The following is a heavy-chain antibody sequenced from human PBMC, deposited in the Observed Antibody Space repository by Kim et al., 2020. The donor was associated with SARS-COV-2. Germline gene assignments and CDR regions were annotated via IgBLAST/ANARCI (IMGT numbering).Heavy chain of an antibody. J-gene: IGHJ5*02. V-gene: IGHV1-2*02. D-gene: IGHD2-2*01. CDR2: INPNSGGT. CDR1: GYTFTGYY. Sequence: ASVKVSCKASGYTFTGYYMHWVRQAPGQGLEWMVWINPNSGGTNYAQKFQGRVTMTRDTSISTAYMELSRLRSDDTAVYYCARARYQLLSNWFDPWGQGTLVTVSS. CDR3: ARARYQLLSNWFDP.